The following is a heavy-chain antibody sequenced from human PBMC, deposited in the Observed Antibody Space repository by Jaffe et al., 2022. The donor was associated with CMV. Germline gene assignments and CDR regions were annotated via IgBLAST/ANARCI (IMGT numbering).Heavy chain of an antibody. CDR1: GFTFSSYG. D-gene: IGHD3-10*01. CDR2: IWYDGSNK. CDR3: ARDTVEITMVLFMDV. J-gene: IGHJ6*03. Sequence: QVQLVESGGGVVQPGRSLRLSCAASGFTFSSYGMHWVRQAPGKGLEWVAVIWYDGSNKYYADSVKGRFTISRDNSKNTLYLQMNSLRAEDTAVYYCARDTVEITMVLFMDVWGKGTTVTVSS. V-gene: IGHV3-33*08.